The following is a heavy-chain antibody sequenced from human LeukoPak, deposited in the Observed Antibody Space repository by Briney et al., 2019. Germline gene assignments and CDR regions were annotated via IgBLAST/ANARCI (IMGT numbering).Heavy chain of an antibody. V-gene: IGHV4-59*01. D-gene: IGHD1-1*01. CDR1: GASISSYY. Sequence: PSETLSLTSTFSGASISSYYWSWIRQPPGKGLEWIGYISYSGSTNINPSLKSRVTISVDTSKNQFSLKLSSVTAADAAVYYCAREGTAGTNLNWFDPWGQGTLVTVSS. J-gene: IGHJ5*02. CDR2: ISYSGST. CDR3: AREGTAGTNLNWFDP.